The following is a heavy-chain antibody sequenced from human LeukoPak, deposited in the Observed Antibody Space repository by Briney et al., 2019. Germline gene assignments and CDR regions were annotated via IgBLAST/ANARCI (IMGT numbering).Heavy chain of an antibody. CDR3: ATDRNSGKYYDY. V-gene: IGHV3-23*01. CDR1: GFTFSSYV. D-gene: IGHD1-26*01. Sequence: LPGGSLRLSCVASGFTFSSYVMSWVRQAPGKGLEWVSAISGSGGSTYYADSVKGRFTISRDNSKNTLYMQMNSLRAEDTAVYYCATDRNSGKYYDYWGQGTLVTVSS. CDR2: ISGSGGST. J-gene: IGHJ4*02.